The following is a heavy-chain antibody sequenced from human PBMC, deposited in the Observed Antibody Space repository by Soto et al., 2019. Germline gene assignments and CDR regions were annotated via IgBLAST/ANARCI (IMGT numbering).Heavy chain of an antibody. CDR2: ISSGTTTI. CDR1: GFIISDYY. V-gene: IGHV3-11*01. Sequence: PGGSLRLSCAASGFIISDYYMTWIRQTPGNRLEWVSYISSGTTTIYYADSVKGRFTISRDNAENSLYLHMDSLRAEDAAVYYCARRGHSSGWPPLVDFWGQGTLVNVS. J-gene: IGHJ4*02. CDR3: ARRGHSSGWPPLVDF. D-gene: IGHD6-19*01.